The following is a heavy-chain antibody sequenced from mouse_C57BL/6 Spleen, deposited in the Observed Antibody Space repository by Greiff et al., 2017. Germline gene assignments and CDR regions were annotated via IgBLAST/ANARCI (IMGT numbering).Heavy chain of an antibody. D-gene: IGHD2-10*02. CDR3: ARRGYGNYYAMDY. CDR2: INPNNGGT. CDR1: GYTFTDYN. Sequence: EVQLQQSGPELVKPGASVKMSCKASGYTFTDYNMHWVKQSHGKSLEWIGYINPNNGGTSYNQKFKGKATLTVNKSSSTAYMELRSLTSEDSAVYYCARRGYGNYYAMDYWGQGTSVTVSS. J-gene: IGHJ4*01. V-gene: IGHV1-22*01.